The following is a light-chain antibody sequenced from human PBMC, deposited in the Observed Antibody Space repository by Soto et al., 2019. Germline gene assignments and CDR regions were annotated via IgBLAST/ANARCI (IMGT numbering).Light chain of an antibody. V-gene: IGKV1-5*01. J-gene: IGKJ4*01. CDR3: QQYNSYSPT. CDR1: QSISSW. CDR2: DAS. Sequence: DIQMTQSPSTLSASVGDRVTITWRASQSISSWFAWYQQKPGKAPKLLIYDASSLESGVPSRFSGSGSGTEFTLTISSLQPDGVANYYCQQYNSYSPTFGGGNKVEI.